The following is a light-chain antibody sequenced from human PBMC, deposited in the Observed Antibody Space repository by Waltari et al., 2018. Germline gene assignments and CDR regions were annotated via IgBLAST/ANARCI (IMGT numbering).Light chain of an antibody. CDR2: KVS. J-gene: IGKJ4*01. V-gene: IGKV2D-29*01. CDR1: RSLLHSDGKNY. Sequence: DIVMTQTPLSLSVTPGQPASISCRSSRSLLHSDGKNYLFWYLQKPGQPPHLLIHKVSKRLSGVPDRFSGSGSGTDFTLKISRVEAEDVGVYYCMQSMYLPLTFGGGTKVEIK. CDR3: MQSMYLPLT.